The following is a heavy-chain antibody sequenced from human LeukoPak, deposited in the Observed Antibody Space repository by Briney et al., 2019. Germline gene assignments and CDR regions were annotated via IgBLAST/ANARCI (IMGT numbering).Heavy chain of an antibody. CDR3: AREGGGSYGGYVGGAFDI. CDR1: GFTLSSYA. D-gene: IGHD5-12*01. CDR2: ISSNVGST. Sequence: GGSLRLSFAASGFTLSSYAMPSVRQAPGKGLEYVSAISSNVGSTYYANSVKGRFTMSRDNSENTLYLQMGSLRAEDMAAYYCAREGGGSYGGYVGGAFDIWGQGTMVTVSS. J-gene: IGHJ3*02. V-gene: IGHV3-64*01.